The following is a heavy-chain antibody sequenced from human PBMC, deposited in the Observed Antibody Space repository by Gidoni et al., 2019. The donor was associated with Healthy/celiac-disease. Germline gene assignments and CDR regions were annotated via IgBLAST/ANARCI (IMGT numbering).Heavy chain of an antibody. CDR1: GGSISSGSYY. CDR2: IYTSGRT. V-gene: IGHV4-61*02. CDR3: ARDQVGATISYYYGMDV. D-gene: IGHD1-26*01. J-gene: IGHJ6*02. Sequence: QVQLQESGPGLVKPSQTLSLTCTVSGGSISSGSYYWSWIRQPAGKGLEWIGRIYTSGRTNYNPSLKSRVTISVDTSKNQFSLKLSSVTAADTAVYYCARDQVGATISYYYGMDVWGQGTTVTVSS.